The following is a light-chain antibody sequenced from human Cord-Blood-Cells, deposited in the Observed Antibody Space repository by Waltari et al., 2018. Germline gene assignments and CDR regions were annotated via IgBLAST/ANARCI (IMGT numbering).Light chain of an antibody. CDR1: SSDVGGYNY. CDR3: SSYTSSSTLVV. V-gene: IGLV2-14*01. Sequence: QSALTQPASVSGSPGQSITISCTGTSSDVGGYNYVSWYQQPPGKAPKPMIYDVSNRAAGVSNRFSASKSGNTASLTISGLQAEDEADYYCSSYTSSSTLVVFGGGTKLTVL. CDR2: DVS. J-gene: IGLJ2*01.